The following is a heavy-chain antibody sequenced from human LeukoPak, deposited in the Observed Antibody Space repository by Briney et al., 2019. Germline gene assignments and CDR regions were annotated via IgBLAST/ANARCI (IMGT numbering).Heavy chain of an antibody. J-gene: IGHJ3*02. CDR1: GYTFTSYY. CDR2: INPSGGST. CDR3: ARGPYYDFWSGYSDAFDI. D-gene: IGHD3-3*01. V-gene: IGHV1-46*01. Sequence: ASVKVSCKASGYTFTSYYMHWVRQAPGQGLEWMGIINPSGGSTSYAQKFQGRVTMTRDMSTSTVYMELSSLRSEDTAVYYCARGPYYDFWSGYSDAFDIWGPGTMVTVSS.